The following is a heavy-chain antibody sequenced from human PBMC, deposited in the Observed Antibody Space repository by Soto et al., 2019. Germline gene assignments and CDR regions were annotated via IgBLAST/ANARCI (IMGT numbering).Heavy chain of an antibody. V-gene: IGHV1-18*04. J-gene: IGHJ3*02. CDR1: GYTFTSYG. D-gene: IGHD6-25*01. CDR3: ARDDRIGSLDI. CDR2: ISAYNGNT. Sequence: GASVNASCKASGYTFTSYGISWVRQAPGQGLEWMGWISAYNGNTNYAQKLQGRVTMTTDTSTSTAYMELRSLRSDDTAVYYCARDDRIGSLDIWGQGTMVTVSS.